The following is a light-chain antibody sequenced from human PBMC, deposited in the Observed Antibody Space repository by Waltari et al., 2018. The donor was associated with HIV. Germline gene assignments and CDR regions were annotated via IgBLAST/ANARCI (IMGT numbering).Light chain of an antibody. CDR1: GSDVGGYNY. CDR2: DVS. CDR3: SSYTSSSTLV. Sequence: QSALTQPASVSGSPGQSIPISCTGTGSDVGGYNYVSWYQQHPGKAPKLMIYDVSKRPSGVSNRFSGSKSGNTASLTISGLQAEDEADYYCSSYTSSSTLVFGGGTKLTVL. V-gene: IGLV2-14*01. J-gene: IGLJ2*01.